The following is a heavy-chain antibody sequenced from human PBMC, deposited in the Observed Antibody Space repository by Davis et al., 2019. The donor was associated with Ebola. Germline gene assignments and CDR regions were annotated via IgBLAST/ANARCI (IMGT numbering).Heavy chain of an antibody. CDR3: ASLRRTITGMDDAFDI. Sequence: GESLKISCKGSGYTFSSYWIGWVRQMPGKGLEWMGIIYPLDSDTRYSPSFRGQVTISADKSIKTAFLQWSSLKASDTAMYYCASLRRTITGMDDAFDIWGQGTMVTVSS. J-gene: IGHJ3*02. D-gene: IGHD2-8*02. V-gene: IGHV5-51*01. CDR1: GYTFSSYW. CDR2: IYPLDSDT.